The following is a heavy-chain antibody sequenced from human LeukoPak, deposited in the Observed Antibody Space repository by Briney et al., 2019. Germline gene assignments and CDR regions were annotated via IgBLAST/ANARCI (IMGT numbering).Heavy chain of an antibody. CDR2: IYPGDSDT. J-gene: IGHJ4*02. CDR3: ARLATRSRQIDY. V-gene: IGHV5-51*01. Sequence: GESLKISCKDSGYSFTTNWIGWVRQMPGKGLEWMEIIYPGDSDTRYSPSFQGHVTISADKSISTAYLQWSSLRASDSAMYYCARLATRSRQIDYWGQGTLVTVSS. CDR1: GYSFTTNW. D-gene: IGHD5-24*01.